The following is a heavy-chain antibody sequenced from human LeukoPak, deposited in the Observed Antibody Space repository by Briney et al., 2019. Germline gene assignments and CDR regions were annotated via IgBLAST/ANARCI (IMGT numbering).Heavy chain of an antibody. CDR3: ARQYSRIWPIGDY. D-gene: IGHD6-13*01. Sequence: GGSLRLSCAASGFTFSSYAMSWVRQAPGKGLEWVANIKEDGSEKYYVDSVKGRFTISRDNAKNSLNLQMTSLRADDTAVYYCARQYSRIWPIGDYWGQGTLVTVSS. CDR2: IKEDGSEK. J-gene: IGHJ4*02. V-gene: IGHV3-7*01. CDR1: GFTFSSYA.